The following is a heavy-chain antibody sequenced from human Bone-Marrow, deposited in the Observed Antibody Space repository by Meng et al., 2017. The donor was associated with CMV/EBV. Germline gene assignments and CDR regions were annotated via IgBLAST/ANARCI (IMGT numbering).Heavy chain of an antibody. CDR3: AKDRLKHSGWYEGFDY. CDR1: GFNFGDYA. J-gene: IGHJ4*02. D-gene: IGHD6-19*01. CDR2: ISGDSVTT. V-gene: IGHV3-23*01. Sequence: GGSLRLSCAASGFNFGDYAMSWVRQAPGKGPEWVSAISGDSVTTNYADSVKGRFTISRDNSRNTLDLQMNSLRADDTAVYYCAKDRLKHSGWYEGFDYWGQGTLVTVSS.